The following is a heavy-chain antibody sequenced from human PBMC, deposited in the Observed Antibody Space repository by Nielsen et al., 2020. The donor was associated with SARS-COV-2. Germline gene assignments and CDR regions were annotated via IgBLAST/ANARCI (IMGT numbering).Heavy chain of an antibody. V-gene: IGHV1-24*01. D-gene: IGHD2-2*01. Sequence: ASVKVSCKVSGYTLTELSMHWVRQAPGKGLEWMGGFDPEDGETIYAQKFQGRVTMTEDTSTDTAYMELSSLRSDDTAVYYCAREGSGVVPGPLGIGMWYLYYYMDVWGKGTTVTVSS. CDR1: GYTLTELS. CDR2: FDPEDGET. J-gene: IGHJ6*03. CDR3: AREGSGVVPGPLGIGMWYLYYYMDV.